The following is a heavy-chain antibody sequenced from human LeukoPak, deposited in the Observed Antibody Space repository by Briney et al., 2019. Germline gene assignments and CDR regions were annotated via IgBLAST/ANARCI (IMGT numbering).Heavy chain of an antibody. J-gene: IGHJ4*02. CDR2: IYYSGST. CDR3: ARDVRLAYCGGDCYSVTYYFDY. V-gene: IGHV4-4*07. D-gene: IGHD2-21*02. CDR1: GGSISSYY. Sequence: SETLSLTCTVSGGSISSYYWSWIRQPAGKGPEWIGSIYYSGSTYYNPSLKSRVTISVDTSKNQFSLKLSSVTAADTAVYYCARDVRLAYCGGDCYSVTYYFDYWGQGTLVTVSS.